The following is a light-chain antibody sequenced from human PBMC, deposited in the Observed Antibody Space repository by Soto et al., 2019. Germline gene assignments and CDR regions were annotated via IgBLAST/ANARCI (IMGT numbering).Light chain of an antibody. V-gene: IGLV1-40*01. CDR2: VNT. Sequence: QSALTQPPSLSGAPGQRVTISCTGSSSNIGAGYDVHWYQQLPGTAPKLLIYVNTNRPSGVPDRFSGSKSGTSASLAIAGLQAEDEADYYCSSYGGYNNVIFGGGTKLTVL. CDR1: SSNIGAGYD. CDR3: SSYGGYNNVI. J-gene: IGLJ2*01.